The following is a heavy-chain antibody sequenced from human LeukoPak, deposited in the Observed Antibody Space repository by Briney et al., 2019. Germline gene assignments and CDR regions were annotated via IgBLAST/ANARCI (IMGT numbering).Heavy chain of an antibody. Sequence: PGGSLRLSCAASGFTFDDYGMSWVRQAPGKGLEWVAGINWNSGTTAYADSVKGRFTISRDNAKNSLYLQMNSLRAEDTAVYYCARDRGGAYDFWSGYYTGYFDYWGQGTLVPVSS. CDR2: INWNSGTT. CDR3: ARDRGGAYDFWSGYYTGYFDY. D-gene: IGHD3-3*01. V-gene: IGHV3-20*04. J-gene: IGHJ4*02. CDR1: GFTFDDYG.